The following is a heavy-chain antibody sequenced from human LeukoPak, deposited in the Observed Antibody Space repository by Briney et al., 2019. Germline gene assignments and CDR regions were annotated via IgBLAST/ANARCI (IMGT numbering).Heavy chain of an antibody. CDR3: ARDLGFWSGPDY. CDR2: IYSSGST. Sequence: SETLSLTCTVSGGSISSFYWSWIRQPAGKGLQWIGRIYSSGSTNYNPSLKSRVTMSVDTSKNQFSLRLSSVTAADTAVYYCARDLGFWSGPDYWGQGTLVTVSS. V-gene: IGHV4-4*07. CDR1: GGSISSFY. D-gene: IGHD3-3*01. J-gene: IGHJ4*02.